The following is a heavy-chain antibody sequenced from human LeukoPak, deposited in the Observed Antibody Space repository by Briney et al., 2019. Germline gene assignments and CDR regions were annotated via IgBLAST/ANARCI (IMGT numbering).Heavy chain of an antibody. V-gene: IGHV4-61*02. D-gene: IGHD5-18*01. CDR1: GGSISSGSYY. J-gene: IGHJ4*02. Sequence: PSQTLSLTCTVSGGSISSGSYYWSWIRQPAGKGLEWIGRIYTSGSTNYYPSLKSRVTISVDTSKNQFSLKLSSVTAADTAVYYCARAGGVQLWSLYYFDYWGQGTLVTVSS. CDR2: IYTSGST. CDR3: ARAGGVQLWSLYYFDY.